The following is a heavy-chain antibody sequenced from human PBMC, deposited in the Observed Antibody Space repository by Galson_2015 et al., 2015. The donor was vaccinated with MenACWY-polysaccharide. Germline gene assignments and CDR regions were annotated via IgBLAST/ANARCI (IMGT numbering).Heavy chain of an antibody. V-gene: IGHV4-61*08. J-gene: IGHJ5*02. D-gene: IGHD3-10*01. CDR1: GGSVSSAAYY. CDR2: IYFSGRT. CDR3: ASEEIRGGSFGWFDP. Sequence: TLSLTCTVSGGSVSSAAYYWSWLRQPPGKGLGWIGYIYFSGRTNYNPSLKSRVTVSLDTSKNQFSLRLSSVTAADTAFYYCASEEIRGGSFGWFDPWGQGTLVTVSS.